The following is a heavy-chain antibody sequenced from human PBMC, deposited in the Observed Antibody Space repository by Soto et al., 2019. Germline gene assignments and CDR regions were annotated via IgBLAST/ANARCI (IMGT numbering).Heavy chain of an antibody. Sequence: ASVKVSCKASGYTFTSYYMHWVRQAPGQGLEWMGIINPSGGSTSYAQKFQGRVTMTRDTSTNTVYMELSSLRSEDTAFYYCARGLFQGGKANHFACWGQGPLVTVSS. D-gene: IGHD2-15*01. V-gene: IGHV1-46*01. CDR3: ARGLFQGGKANHFAC. CDR2: INPSGGST. CDR1: GYTFTSYY. J-gene: IGHJ4*02.